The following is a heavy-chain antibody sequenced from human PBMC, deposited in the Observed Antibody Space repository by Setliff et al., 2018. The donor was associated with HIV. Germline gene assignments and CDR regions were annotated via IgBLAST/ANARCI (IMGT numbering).Heavy chain of an antibody. CDR2: LYYGGST. CDR1: GDSISTSNSY. D-gene: IGHD3-16*02. J-gene: IGHJ3*02. V-gene: IGHV4-39*01. CDR3: ARHQVIPTVIGAFDI. Sequence: PSETLSLTCTVSGDSISTSNSYWGWVRQPPGKGLEWIGSLYYGGSTYYNPSLKSRVTISVDTSKNHLSLKLSSVTAADTAVYYCARHQVIPTVIGAFDIWGQGTVVTVSS.